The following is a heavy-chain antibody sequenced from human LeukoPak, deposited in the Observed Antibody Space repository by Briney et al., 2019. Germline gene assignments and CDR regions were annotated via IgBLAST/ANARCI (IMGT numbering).Heavy chain of an antibody. J-gene: IGHJ3*02. CDR3: AREQQLADYDAFDI. V-gene: IGHV4-59*01. Sequence: SETLSLTCTVSGGSISSYYWSWIRQPPGKGLEWIGYIYYSGSTNYNPSLKSRVTISVDMSKNQFSLKLSSVTAADTAVYYCAREQQLADYDAFDIWGQGTMVTVSS. CDR1: GGSISSYY. CDR2: IYYSGST. D-gene: IGHD6-13*01.